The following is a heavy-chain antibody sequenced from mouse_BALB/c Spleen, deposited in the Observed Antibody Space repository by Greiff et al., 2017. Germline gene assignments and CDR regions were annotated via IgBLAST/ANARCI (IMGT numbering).Heavy chain of an antibody. CDR2: IDPANGNT. D-gene: IGHD2-3*01. CDR3: ARAVYDGYYFDY. Sequence: EVQLQLSGAELVKPGASVKLSCTASGFNIKDTYMHWVKQRPEQGLEWIGRIDPANGNTKYDPKFQGKATITADTSSNTAYLQLSSLTSEDTAVYYCARAVYDGYYFDYWGQGTTLTVSS. CDR1: GFNIKDTY. J-gene: IGHJ2*01. V-gene: IGHV14-3*02.